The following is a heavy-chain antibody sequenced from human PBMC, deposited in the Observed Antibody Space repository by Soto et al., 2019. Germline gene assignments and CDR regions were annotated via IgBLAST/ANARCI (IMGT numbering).Heavy chain of an antibody. Sequence: GASAKVSCKASGYTFTSYAMHWVRQAPGQRLEWMGRINAGNGNTKYSQKFQGRVTITRDTSASTAYMELSSLRSEDTAVYYCAREYYYDSSGYFQSGMDVWGQGTTVTVSS. CDR3: AREYYYDSSGYFQSGMDV. V-gene: IGHV1-3*01. CDR1: GYTFTSYA. D-gene: IGHD3-22*01. CDR2: INAGNGNT. J-gene: IGHJ6*02.